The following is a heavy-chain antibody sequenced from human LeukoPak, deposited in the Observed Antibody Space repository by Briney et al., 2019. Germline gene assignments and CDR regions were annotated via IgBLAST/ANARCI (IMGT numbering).Heavy chain of an antibody. V-gene: IGHV4-31*03. CDR2: IYYSGST. J-gene: IGHJ5*02. Sequence: PSETLSLACTVSGGSISSGGYYWSWIRQHPGKGLEWIGYIYYSGSTYYNPSLKSRVTISVDTSKNQFSLKLSSVTAADTAVYYCARVPGGCGSGRNNWFDPWGQGTLVTVSS. D-gene: IGHD3-10*01. CDR1: GGSISSGGYY. CDR3: ARVPGGCGSGRNNWFDP.